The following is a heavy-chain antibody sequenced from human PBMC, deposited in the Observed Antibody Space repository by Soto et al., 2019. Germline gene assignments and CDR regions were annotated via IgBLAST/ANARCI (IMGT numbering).Heavy chain of an antibody. CDR3: ATAAYSNSWYDF. CDR1: EYSFTDYY. Sequence: QVQLVQSGAEVKKPGASVKLSCKSSEYSFTDYYIHWVRQAPGQGLEWMGLINPSGGSTSYAQKFKGRDTMTRDTSSRTVYKELSSLRSEDKAVYYCATAAYSNSWYDFWGQGTLVTVSS. CDR2: INPSGGST. D-gene: IGHD6-13*01. J-gene: IGHJ5*01. V-gene: IGHV1-46*01.